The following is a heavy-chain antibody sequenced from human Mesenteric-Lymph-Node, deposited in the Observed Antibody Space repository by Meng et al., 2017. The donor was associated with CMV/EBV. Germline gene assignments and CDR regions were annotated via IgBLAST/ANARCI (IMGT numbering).Heavy chain of an antibody. V-gene: IGHV3-74*01. CDR1: GFTFSTYW. J-gene: IGHJ4*02. Sequence: GESLKISCAASGFTFSTYWMHWVRQAPGKGLVWVSRINSDGTSTTYADSVKGRFTISRDNSKSTLYLQMNNLRVEDTAVYYCAKDANWAFDHWDQGTLVTVSS. CDR2: INSDGTST. D-gene: IGHD7-27*01. CDR3: AKDANWAFDH.